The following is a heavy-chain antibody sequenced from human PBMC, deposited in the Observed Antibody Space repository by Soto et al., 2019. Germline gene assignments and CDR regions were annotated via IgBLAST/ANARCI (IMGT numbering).Heavy chain of an antibody. CDR1: GGSISSGGYY. V-gene: IGHV4-31*03. Sequence: QVQLQESGPGLVKPSQTLSLTCTVSGGSISSGGYYWSWIRQHPGKGLEWIGYICYSGRTYYNPSLKSRVTTSVQSSKNQRSRKLSAVTAAATAVYYGARDGVVVAASPASDYYGMDVWGQGTTVTVSS. CDR2: ICYSGRT. J-gene: IGHJ6*02. D-gene: IGHD2-15*01. CDR3: ARDGVVVAASPASDYYGMDV.